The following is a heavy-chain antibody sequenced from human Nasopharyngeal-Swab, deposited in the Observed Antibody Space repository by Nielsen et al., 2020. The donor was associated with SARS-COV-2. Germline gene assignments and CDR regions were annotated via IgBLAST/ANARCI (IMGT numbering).Heavy chain of an antibody. CDR2: IYYSGST. CDR3: ARVVNSYGEHFDY. Sequence: SETLSLTCTVSGGSISSGDYYWSWIRQPPGKGLEWIGYIYYSGSTYYNPSLKSRVTISVDTSKNQFSLKLSSVTAADTAVYYCARVVNSYGEHFDYWGQGTLVTVSS. D-gene: IGHD4-17*01. J-gene: IGHJ4*02. V-gene: IGHV4-30-4*01. CDR1: GGSISSGDYY.